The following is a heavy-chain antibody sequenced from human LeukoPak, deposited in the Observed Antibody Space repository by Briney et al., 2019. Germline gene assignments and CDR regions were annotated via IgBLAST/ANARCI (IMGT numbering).Heavy chain of an antibody. CDR3: ARSPWGITMIAEA. D-gene: IGHD3-22*01. Sequence: GGSLRLSRAASGFIVSSNYMSWVRQAPGKGLEWVSVSYSGGSTYYADSVKGRFTISRDNSKNTLYLQMNSLRAEDTAVYYCARSPWGITMIAEAWGQGTLVTVSS. CDR2: SYSGGST. CDR1: GFIVSSNY. V-gene: IGHV3-53*01. J-gene: IGHJ5*02.